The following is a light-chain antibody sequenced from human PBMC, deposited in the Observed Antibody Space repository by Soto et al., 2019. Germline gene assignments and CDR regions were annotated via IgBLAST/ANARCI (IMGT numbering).Light chain of an antibody. J-gene: IGLJ1*01. CDR1: SSDVGGYNY. CDR3: SSYTSSSTPGV. V-gene: IGLV2-14*01. Sequence: QSALTQPPSVSGSPGQSITISCTGTSSDVGGYNYVSWYQQHPGKAPKLMIYEVSNRPSGVSNRFSGSKSGNTASLTISGLQAEDEADYYCSSYTSSSTPGVFGTGTKVTVL. CDR2: EVS.